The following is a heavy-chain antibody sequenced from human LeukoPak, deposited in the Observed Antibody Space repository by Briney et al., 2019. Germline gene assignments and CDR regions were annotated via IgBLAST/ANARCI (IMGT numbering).Heavy chain of an antibody. D-gene: IGHD3-10*01. CDR3: ARDILSTMVRGVILGRGFDI. Sequence: TGGSLRLSCAASGFTFSSYGMHWVRQAPGKGLEWVAVISYDGSKKYYADSVKGRFTISRDNSKNTLYLQMNSLRSEDTAVYYCARDILSTMVRGVILGRGFDIWGQGTMVTVSS. CDR2: ISYDGSKK. V-gene: IGHV3-30*03. CDR1: GFTFSSYG. J-gene: IGHJ3*02.